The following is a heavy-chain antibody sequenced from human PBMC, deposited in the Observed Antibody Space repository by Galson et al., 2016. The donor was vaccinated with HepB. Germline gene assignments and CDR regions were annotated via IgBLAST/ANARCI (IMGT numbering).Heavy chain of an antibody. D-gene: IGHD3-3*01. CDR3: AKTPGRHTSFGVVVWHQEPLDS. J-gene: IGHJ4*02. CDR2: TYYRSKWHF. V-gene: IGHV6-1*01. CDR1: GDSVSSNSAG. Sequence: CAISGDSVSSNSAGWYWIRQSPSRGLEWLGRTYYRSKWHFDYAESVKSRITINPDTSKNQFSLQLNSVTPEDTAVYYCAKTPGRHTSFGVVVWHQEPLDSWGQGTLVTVSS.